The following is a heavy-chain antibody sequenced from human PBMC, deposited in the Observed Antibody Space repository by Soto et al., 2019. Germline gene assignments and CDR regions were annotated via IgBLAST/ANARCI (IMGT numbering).Heavy chain of an antibody. CDR2: ISPGSRYP. D-gene: IGHD2-15*01. Sequence: QVQLVESGGGLVTPGGSLRLSWASSGFTFSDYYMSWIRQAPGKGLEWLSYISPGSRYPAYADSVKGRFTISRDNARRSLSLQMNSLTVDDTAIYYCVRGGGGGLFDPWGQGSMVTVSS. J-gene: IGHJ5*02. CDR1: GFTFSDYY. V-gene: IGHV3-11*06. CDR3: VRGGGGGLFDP.